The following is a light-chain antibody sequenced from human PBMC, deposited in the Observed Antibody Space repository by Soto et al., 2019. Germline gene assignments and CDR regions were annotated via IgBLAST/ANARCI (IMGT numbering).Light chain of an antibody. CDR3: AAWDDSLNGPR. CDR2: NRN. CDR1: SSNIGSHT. J-gene: IGLJ2*01. Sequence: QSVLTQPPSASGTPGQRITISCSGSSSNIGSHTVNWYQQLPGATPKVLIYNRNERPSGVPDRFSGSKSGSSASLAISSLQPEDEAHYYCAAWDDSLNGPRFGGRTKVTVL. V-gene: IGLV1-44*01.